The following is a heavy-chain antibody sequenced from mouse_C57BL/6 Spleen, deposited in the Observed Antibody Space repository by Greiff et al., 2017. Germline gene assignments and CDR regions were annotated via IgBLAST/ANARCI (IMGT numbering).Heavy chain of an antibody. V-gene: IGHV1-53*01. CDR1: GYTFTSYW. CDR3: ARWGLGYYFDY. J-gene: IGHJ2*01. D-gene: IGHD2-13*01. CDR2: INPSNGGT. Sequence: VQLQQPGPELVKPGASVKLSCKASGYTFTSYWMHWVKQRPGQGLEWIGNINPSNGGTNYNEKVKSKATLTVDKSSSTAYMQLSSLTSEDSAVYYCARWGLGYYFDYWGQGTTLTVSS.